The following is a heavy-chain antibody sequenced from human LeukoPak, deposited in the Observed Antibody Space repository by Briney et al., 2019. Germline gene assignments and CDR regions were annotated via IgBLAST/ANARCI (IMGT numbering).Heavy chain of an antibody. CDR1: GGSISSDGYS. CDR3: ARGDYGDLYWYFDP. CDR2: INPSGSI. Sequence: SQTLSLTCAVSGGSISSDGYSWSWIRQPPGKGLEWIGYINPSGSIYYNSSLKSRVIISVDRSKNQFSLNLSSVTAADTAVYFCARGDYGDLYWYFDPWGRGTLVTVSS. D-gene: IGHD4-17*01. J-gene: IGHJ2*01. V-gene: IGHV4-30-2*01.